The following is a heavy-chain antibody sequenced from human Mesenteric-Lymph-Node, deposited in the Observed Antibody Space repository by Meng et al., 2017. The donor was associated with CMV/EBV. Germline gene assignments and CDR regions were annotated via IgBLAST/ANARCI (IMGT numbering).Heavy chain of an antibody. CDR1: GFLVSARN. CDR2: IRNKANDYTT. Sequence: GFLVSARNSVGVPQAPGEGVEGVGRIRNKANDYTTEYAASVKGRFTITRDDSKKSLYLQMTSMKIEDTAVYYCARGGLEYTSSPFDYWGQGTLVTVSS. V-gene: IGHV3-72*01. D-gene: IGHD6-6*01. J-gene: IGHJ4*02. CDR3: ARGGLEYTSSPFDY.